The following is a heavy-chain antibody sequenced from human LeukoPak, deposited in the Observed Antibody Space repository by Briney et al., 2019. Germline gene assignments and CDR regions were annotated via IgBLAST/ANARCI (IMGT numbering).Heavy chain of an antibody. Sequence: GGSLRLSCAASGFTFSSYSMNWVRQAPGKGMEWVSSISSSSSYIYYADSVKGRFTISRDNAKNSLYLQMNSLRAEDTAVYYCARAGYYDSSGYSYWGQGTLVTVSS. CDR3: ARAGYYDSSGYSY. V-gene: IGHV3-21*01. D-gene: IGHD3-22*01. CDR1: GFTFSSYS. J-gene: IGHJ4*02. CDR2: ISSSSSYI.